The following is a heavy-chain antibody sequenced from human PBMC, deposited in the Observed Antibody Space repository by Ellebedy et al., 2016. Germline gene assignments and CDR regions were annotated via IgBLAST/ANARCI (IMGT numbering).Heavy chain of an antibody. J-gene: IGHJ4*02. CDR1: GYTFTGYY. Sequence: ASVKVSCXASGYTFTGYYMHWVRQAPGQGLEWMGWINPNSGGTNYAQKFQGRVTMTRDTSISTAYMELSRLRSDDTAVYYCARDGVGATIWLLAPSDYWGQGTLVTVSS. V-gene: IGHV1-2*02. D-gene: IGHD1-26*01. CDR2: INPNSGGT. CDR3: ARDGVGATIWLLAPSDY.